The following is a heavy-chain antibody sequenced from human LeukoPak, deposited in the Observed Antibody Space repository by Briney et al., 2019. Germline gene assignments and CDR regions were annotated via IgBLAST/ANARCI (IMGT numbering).Heavy chain of an antibody. V-gene: IGHV4-4*07. Sequence: SETLSLTCTVSGGFNASYSWSWIRQPAGKGLEWIGRIYTSGGPDYNPSLQSRVTMSLDTSKNQFYLKMTSVTAAHTALYYCARGPSGYYYGWGQGILVTVSS. J-gene: IGHJ4*02. CDR1: GGFNASYS. CDR3: ARGPSGYYYG. CDR2: IYTSGGP. D-gene: IGHD3-22*01.